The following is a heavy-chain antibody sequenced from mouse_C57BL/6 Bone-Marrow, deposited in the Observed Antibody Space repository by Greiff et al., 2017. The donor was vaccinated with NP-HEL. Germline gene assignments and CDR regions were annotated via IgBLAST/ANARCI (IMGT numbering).Heavy chain of an antibody. J-gene: IGHJ2*01. CDR1: GYAFSSYW. Sequence: QVQLQQSGAELVKPGASVKISCKASGYAFSSYWMNWVKQRPGQGLEWIGQIYPGDGDTNYNGKFKGKATLTADKSSSTAYMQLSSLTSADSAVYFCARLWCPTGDYWGQGTTLTVSS. V-gene: IGHV1-80*01. CDR2: IYPGDGDT. D-gene: IGHD1-1*02. CDR3: ARLWCPTGDY.